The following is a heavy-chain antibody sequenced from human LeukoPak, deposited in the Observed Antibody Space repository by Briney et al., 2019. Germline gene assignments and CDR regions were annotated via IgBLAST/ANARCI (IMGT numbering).Heavy chain of an antibody. V-gene: IGHV3-23*01. CDR3: AKRNYVLRYFDTAGWFDP. CDR2: VTNSGGNT. CDR1: GFAFSSYT. D-gene: IGHD3-9*01. J-gene: IGHJ5*02. Sequence: GGSLRLSCAASGFAFSSYTMTWVRQAPGKGLEWVSAVTNSGGNTFHADSVRGRFTISRDNSKNTLHLQMNSLRAEDTAVYYCAKRNYVLRYFDTAGWFDPWGQGTLVTVSS.